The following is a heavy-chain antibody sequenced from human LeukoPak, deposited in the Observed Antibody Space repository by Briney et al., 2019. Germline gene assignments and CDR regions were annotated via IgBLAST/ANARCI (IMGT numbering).Heavy chain of an antibody. D-gene: IGHD1-7*01. Sequence: GGSLRLSCAGSGFSFSAYSMNWVRQAPGKGLEWVSYISESSSTIYYADSVKGRFTISRNNANNSLYLQMNSLRAEDTAVYHCAKSELYYFDYWGQGTLVTVSS. CDR1: GFSFSAYS. CDR2: ISESSSTI. CDR3: AKSELYYFDY. J-gene: IGHJ4*02. V-gene: IGHV3-48*04.